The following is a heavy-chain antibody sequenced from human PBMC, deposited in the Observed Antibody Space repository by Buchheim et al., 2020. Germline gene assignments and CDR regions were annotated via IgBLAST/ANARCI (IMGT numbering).Heavy chain of an antibody. CDR1: GFTFSSYE. J-gene: IGHJ4*02. CDR2: ISSSGSTI. Sequence: EVQLVESGGGLVQPGGSLRLSCAASGFTFSSYEXNWVRQAPGKGLEWVSYISSSGSTIYYADSVKCRFTXSNDNAKNALYMQMNSLRAEDTAVYYCARDSTRSVADPPFDYWGQGTL. V-gene: IGHV3-48*03. D-gene: IGHD6-19*01. CDR3: ARDSTRSVADPPFDY.